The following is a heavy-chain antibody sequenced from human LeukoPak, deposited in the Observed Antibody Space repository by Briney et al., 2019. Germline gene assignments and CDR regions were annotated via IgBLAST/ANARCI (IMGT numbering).Heavy chain of an antibody. V-gene: IGHV3-23*01. D-gene: IGHD5-24*01. CDR1: GFTFSSYA. CDR3: AKDEARWLQLGDN. CDR2: ISAGGST. J-gene: IGHJ4*02. Sequence: PGGSLRLSCAASGFTFSSYAMSWVRQVPGKGLEWVSAISAGGSTYYADSVKGRFTISRDTSKNTLYLQMNSLRAEDTAVYYCAKDEARWLQLGDNWGQGTLVTVSS.